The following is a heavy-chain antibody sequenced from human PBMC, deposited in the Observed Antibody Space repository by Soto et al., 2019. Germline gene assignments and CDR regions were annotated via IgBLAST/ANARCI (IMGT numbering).Heavy chain of an antibody. CDR2: LSWNSGSI. J-gene: IGHJ4*02. D-gene: IGHD3-10*01. V-gene: IGHV3-9*01. Sequence: EVQLVESGGGLVQPGRSLRLSCAASGFTFSDFAMHWVRQAPGKGLEWVSGLSWNSGSIAYADPVKGRFTISRDNAKNSVYLQMNSLRADDTALYYCVAFGSLFAYWGQGTQVTVSS. CDR3: VAFGSLFAY. CDR1: GFTFSDFA.